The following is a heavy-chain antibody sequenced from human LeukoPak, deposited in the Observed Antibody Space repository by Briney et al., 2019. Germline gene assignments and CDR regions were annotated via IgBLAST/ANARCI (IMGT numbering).Heavy chain of an antibody. V-gene: IGHV5-51*01. D-gene: IGHD2-8*01. Sequence: GESLKISCKGSGYSFTSYWIGWVRQMPGKGLEWMGIIYPGDSDTRYSPSFQGQVTISADKSISTAYLQRSSLKASDTAMYYCARLGTSSDRTNGVCYPHYYYYGMDVWGQGTTVTVSS. CDR3: ARLGTSSDRTNGVCYPHYYYYGMDV. J-gene: IGHJ6*02. CDR1: GYSFTSYW. CDR2: IYPGDSDT.